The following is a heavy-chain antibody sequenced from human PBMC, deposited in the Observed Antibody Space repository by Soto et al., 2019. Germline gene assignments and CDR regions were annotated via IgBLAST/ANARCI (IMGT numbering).Heavy chain of an antibody. Sequence: SETLSLTCTVSGGSISNDIYHWGWIRQPPGKGLEWIGSIHYSGSTYYNPSLKSRVTISVDTSKNQFSLKLSSVTAADTAVYYCARVDFWSGYPEDYWGQGTLVTVSS. CDR2: IHYSGST. CDR1: GGSISNDIYH. D-gene: IGHD3-3*01. J-gene: IGHJ4*02. V-gene: IGHV4-39*07. CDR3: ARVDFWSGYPEDY.